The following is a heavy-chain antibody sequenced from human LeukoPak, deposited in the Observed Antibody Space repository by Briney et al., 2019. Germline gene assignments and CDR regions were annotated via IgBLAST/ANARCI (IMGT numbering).Heavy chain of an antibody. CDR1: GFTLRTYW. D-gene: IGHD3-16*01. V-gene: IGHV3-7*01. CDR2: INPDGSGK. CDR3: ASWGAGGNS. Sequence: GGSLRLSCEVSGFTLRTYWMNWVRQVPGKGLDWVANINPDGSGKRYVDSVKGRFTIARDNADNSLSLQMNSLRAEDTAVYYCASWGAGGNSWGQGTLVTVSS. J-gene: IGHJ4*02.